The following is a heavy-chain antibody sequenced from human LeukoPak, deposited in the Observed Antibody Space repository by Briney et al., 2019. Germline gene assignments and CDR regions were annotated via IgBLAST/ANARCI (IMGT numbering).Heavy chain of an antibody. D-gene: IGHD1-26*01. Sequence: TGGSLRLSCAASGFTFSSYAMHWVRQAPGKGLEWVAVISYDGSNKYYADSVTGRFTISRDNSKNTLYLQMNSLRAEDTAVYYCARDAPEVGYYYMDVWGKGTTVTVSS. CDR2: ISYDGSNK. CDR1: GFTFSSYA. J-gene: IGHJ6*03. V-gene: IGHV3-30*04. CDR3: ARDAPEVGYYYMDV.